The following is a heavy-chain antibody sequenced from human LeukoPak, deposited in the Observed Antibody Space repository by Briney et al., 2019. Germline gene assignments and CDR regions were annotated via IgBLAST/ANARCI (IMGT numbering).Heavy chain of an antibody. CDR2: ISGSGGST. CDR1: GFTFSSYA. CDR3: AKLRYSSGWLDY. V-gene: IGHV3-23*01. Sequence: GGSLRLSCAAYGFTFSSYAMSWVRQAPGKGLEWVSAISGSGGSTYYADSVKGRFTIPRDNSKNTLYLQMNSLRAEDTAVYYCAKLRYSSGWLDYWGQGTLVTVSS. J-gene: IGHJ4*02. D-gene: IGHD6-19*01.